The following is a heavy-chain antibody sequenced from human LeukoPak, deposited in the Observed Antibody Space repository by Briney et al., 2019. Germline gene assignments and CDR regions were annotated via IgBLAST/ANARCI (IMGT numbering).Heavy chain of an antibody. Sequence: SQTLSLTCAVSGGSLSSGGYSWSWLRQPPGKGLEWIGYIYHSGSTYYNPSLKSRVTISVDRSKNQFSLKLSSVTAADTAVYYCARGNYYDSSGHPFDYWGQGTLVTVSS. CDR3: ARGNYYDSSGHPFDY. J-gene: IGHJ4*02. CDR2: IYHSGST. D-gene: IGHD3-22*01. CDR1: GGSLSSGGYS. V-gene: IGHV4-30-2*01.